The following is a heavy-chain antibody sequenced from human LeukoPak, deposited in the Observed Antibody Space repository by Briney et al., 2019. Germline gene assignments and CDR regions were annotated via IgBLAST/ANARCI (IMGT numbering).Heavy chain of an antibody. CDR2: INPSGGST. Sequence: ASVKVSCKASGYTFTTYFMHWVRQAPGQGLEWMGIINPSGGSTSYAQKFQDRVTMTRDTSKSTVYMEMSSLRSEDTAVYSCARGSNYYFDSSADYPRYWGQGTLVTVSS. CDR1: GYTFTTYF. CDR3: ARGSNYYFDSSADYPRY. D-gene: IGHD3-22*01. V-gene: IGHV1-46*01. J-gene: IGHJ4*02.